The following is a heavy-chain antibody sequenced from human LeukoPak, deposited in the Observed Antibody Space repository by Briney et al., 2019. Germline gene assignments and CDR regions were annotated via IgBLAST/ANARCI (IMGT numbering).Heavy chain of an antibody. CDR1: GGSISSSSYY. D-gene: IGHD2/OR15-2a*01. V-gene: IGHV4-39*01. Sequence: SETLSLTCTVSGGSISSSSYYWGWIRQPPGKGLEWIGSIYYSGSTYYNPSLKSRVTISVDTSKNQFSLKLSSVTAADTAVYYCARLGFYGLTDYWGQRTLVTVSS. J-gene: IGHJ4*02. CDR3: ARLGFYGLTDY. CDR2: IYYSGST.